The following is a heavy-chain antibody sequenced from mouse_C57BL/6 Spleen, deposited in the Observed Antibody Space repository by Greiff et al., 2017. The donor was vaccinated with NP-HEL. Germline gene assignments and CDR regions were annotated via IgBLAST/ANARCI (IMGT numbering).Heavy chain of an antibody. D-gene: IGHD2-4*01. CDR1: GYTFTSYG. J-gene: IGHJ3*01. CDR2: IYPRSGNT. Sequence: QVQLKQSGAELARPGASVKLSCKASGYTFTSYGISWVKQRTGQGLEWIGEIYPRSGNTYYNEKFKGKATLTADKSSSTAYMELRSLTSEDSAVYFCARKEGYDYTWFAYWGQGTLVTVSA. CDR3: ARKEGYDYTWFAY. V-gene: IGHV1-81*01.